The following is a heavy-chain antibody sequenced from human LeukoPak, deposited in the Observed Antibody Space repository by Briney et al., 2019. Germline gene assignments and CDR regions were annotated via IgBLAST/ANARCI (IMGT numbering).Heavy chain of an antibody. CDR2: ISWDGGST. CDR3: ARGVLYYYYIDV. Sequence: PGGSLRLSCAASGFTFDDYAMHWVRQAPGKGLEWVSLISWDGGSTYYADSVKGRFTISRDNSKNSLYLQMNSLRAEDTALYYCARGVLYYYYIDVWGKGTTVTLYS. V-gene: IGHV3-43D*03. J-gene: IGHJ6*03. CDR1: GFTFDDYA.